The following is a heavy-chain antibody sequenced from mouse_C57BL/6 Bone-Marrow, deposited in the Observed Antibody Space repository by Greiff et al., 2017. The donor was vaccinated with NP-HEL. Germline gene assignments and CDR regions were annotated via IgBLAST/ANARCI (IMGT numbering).Heavy chain of an antibody. CDR2: IDPSDSYT. CDR1: GYTFTSYW. Sequence: QVQLQQPGAELVKPGASVKLSCKASGYTFTSYWMQWVKQRPGQGLEWIGEIDPSDSYTNYNQKFKGKATLTVDTSSSTAYMQLSSLTSEDSAVYYCASGGETWFAYWGQGTLVTVSA. J-gene: IGHJ3*01. V-gene: IGHV1-50*01. CDR3: ASGGETWFAY.